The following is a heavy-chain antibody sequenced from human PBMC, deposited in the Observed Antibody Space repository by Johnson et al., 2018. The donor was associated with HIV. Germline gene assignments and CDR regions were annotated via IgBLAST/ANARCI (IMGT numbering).Heavy chain of an antibody. CDR3: TTDLGYYDSSGDAFDI. V-gene: IGHV3-15*01. CDR2: IQSKTDGGAT. CDR1: GFTFTNAW. D-gene: IGHD3-22*01. J-gene: IGHJ3*02. Sequence: VQLVESGGGLVKPGGSLRLSCAASGFTFTNAWMSWVRQAPGKGLEWIGRIQSKTDGGATDYAAPVKGRFTISRDDSKNTLYLQMNSLKTEDTAVYYCTTDLGYYDSSGDAFDIWGQGTMVTVSS.